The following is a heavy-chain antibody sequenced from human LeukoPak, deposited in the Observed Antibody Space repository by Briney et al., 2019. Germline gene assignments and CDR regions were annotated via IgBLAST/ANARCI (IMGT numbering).Heavy chain of an antibody. D-gene: IGHD3-3*01. Sequence: ASVKVSCKASGYTFTSYDINWVRQATGQGLGWMGWMNPNSGNTGYAQKFQGRVTMTRNTSISTAYMELSSLRSEDTAVYYCARGRTPITIFGVVRRYYYYYYMDVWGKGTTVTVSS. J-gene: IGHJ6*03. CDR1: GYTFTSYD. CDR2: MNPNSGNT. V-gene: IGHV1-8*01. CDR3: ARGRTPITIFGVVRRYYYYYYMDV.